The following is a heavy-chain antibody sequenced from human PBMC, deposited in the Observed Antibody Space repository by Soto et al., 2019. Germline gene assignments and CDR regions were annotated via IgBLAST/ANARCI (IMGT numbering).Heavy chain of an antibody. V-gene: IGHV1-3*01. D-gene: IGHD1-26*01. CDR1: AYTFTSYA. Sequence: QVQLVQSGTEVKKPGASVKVSCLASAYTFTSYAIHWVRQAPGQRLEWMGWINAGNGDTKYSQKFQARVTITRDPSASTAYMELSGLTSGDTAVYYCARSLVGARGEILYHGMDVWGQGTTVTVSS. CDR2: INAGNGDT. J-gene: IGHJ6*01. CDR3: ARSLVGARGEILYHGMDV.